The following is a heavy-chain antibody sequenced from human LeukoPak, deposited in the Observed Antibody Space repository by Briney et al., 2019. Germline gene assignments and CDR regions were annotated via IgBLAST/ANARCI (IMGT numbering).Heavy chain of an antibody. V-gene: IGHV4-31*03. D-gene: IGHD3-22*01. Sequence: SETLSLTCTVSGGSISSGGYYWSWIRQHPGKGLEWIGYIYYSGSTYYNPSLKSRVTISVDTSKNQFSLKLSFVTAADTAVYYCARGYYYDSSGYLVDYWGQGTLVTVSS. CDR3: ARGYYYDSSGYLVDY. J-gene: IGHJ4*02. CDR2: IYYSGST. CDR1: GGSISSGGYY.